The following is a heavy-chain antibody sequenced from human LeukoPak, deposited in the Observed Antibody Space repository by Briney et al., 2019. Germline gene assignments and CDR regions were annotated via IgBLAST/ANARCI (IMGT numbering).Heavy chain of an antibody. CDR1: GYTFTSYG. CDR3: ARGVRGYSYGYTYDY. J-gene: IGHJ4*02. V-gene: IGHV1-8*02. D-gene: IGHD5-18*01. CDR2: MNPNSGNT. Sequence: ASVKVSCKASGYTFTSYGISWVRQATGQGLEWMGWMNPNSGNTGYAQKFQGRVTMTRNTSISTAYMELSSLRSEDTAVYYCARGVRGYSYGYTYDYWGQGTLVTVSS.